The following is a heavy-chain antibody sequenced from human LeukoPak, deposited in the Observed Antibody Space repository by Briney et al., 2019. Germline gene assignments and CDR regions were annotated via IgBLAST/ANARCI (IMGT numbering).Heavy chain of an antibody. D-gene: IGHD5/OR15-5a*01. J-gene: IGHJ4*02. CDR1: GGSFDGFY. CDR3: ARGPRSTISPLNS. CDR2: INHIGNT. Sequence: PSETLSLTCGVSGGSFDGFYWSWVRQPPGKGLEWIGEINHIGNTNYNPSLKSRVTMSVDTSKNHFSLKLTSVTAADTAVYFCARGPRSTISPLNSWGPGVLVTVSS. V-gene: IGHV4-34*01.